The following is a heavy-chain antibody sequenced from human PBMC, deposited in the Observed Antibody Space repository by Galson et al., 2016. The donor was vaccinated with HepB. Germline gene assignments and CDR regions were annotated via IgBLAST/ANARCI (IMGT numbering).Heavy chain of an antibody. CDR1: GFSFHNYG. Sequence: SLRLSCAASGFSFHNYGMHWVRQAPGKGLEWLAVISHDGTVVYYADALKGRFTISRDNPKTTLYLQMTSLRAEDTAVYYCASGIAVTTSNSFWYFDLWGRGTLVTVSS. CDR3: ASGIAVTTSNSFWYFDL. D-gene: IGHD3-10*01. J-gene: IGHJ2*01. V-gene: IGHV3-30*03. CDR2: ISHDGTVV.